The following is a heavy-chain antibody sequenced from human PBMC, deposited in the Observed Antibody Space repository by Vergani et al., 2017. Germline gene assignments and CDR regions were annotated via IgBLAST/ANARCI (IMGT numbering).Heavy chain of an antibody. V-gene: IGHV5-10-1*01. CDR2: IDPSDSYT. CDR3: ARIGGDSYDRGGVGGV. CDR1: GYSFTSYW. D-gene: IGHD5-18*01. J-gene: IGHJ6*02. Sequence: EVQLVQSGAEVKKPGESLRISCKGSGYSFTSYWISWVRQLPGKGLEWMGMIDPSDSYTNYSPSFQGHVTISADKSISTAYLQWSSLKASDTAMYFCARIGGDSYDRGGVGGVWGQGP.